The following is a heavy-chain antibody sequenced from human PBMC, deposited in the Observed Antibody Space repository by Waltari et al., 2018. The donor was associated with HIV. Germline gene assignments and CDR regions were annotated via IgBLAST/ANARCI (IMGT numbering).Heavy chain of an antibody. Sequence: QVQLVESGGGVVQPGGSLRLSCAASGFTFSSYAMHWVRQAPGKGLEVVALIRYDGNNKDHGDSVRGRFTISRDNSKNTLYLQMDLLRTEDTAIYYCAKDKRTFGDLYWFFDLWGRGTLVTVSS. CDR1: GFTFSSYA. V-gene: IGHV3-30*02. J-gene: IGHJ2*01. D-gene: IGHD4-17*01. CDR3: AKDKRTFGDLYWFFDL. CDR2: IRYDGNNK.